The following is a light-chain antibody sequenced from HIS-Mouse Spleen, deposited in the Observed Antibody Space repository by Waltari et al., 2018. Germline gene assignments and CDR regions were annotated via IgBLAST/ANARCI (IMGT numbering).Light chain of an antibody. Sequence: QSALTHPASVSGSPGQSITISCTGTSSDVGSYTLFSWYQQHPGKAPKLMIYEGSKRPSGVSNRFSGSKSGNTASLTISGLQAEDEADYYCCSYAGSSTWVFGGGTKLTVL. CDR2: EGS. J-gene: IGLJ3*02. V-gene: IGLV2-23*01. CDR3: CSYAGSSTWV. CDR1: SSDVGSYTL.